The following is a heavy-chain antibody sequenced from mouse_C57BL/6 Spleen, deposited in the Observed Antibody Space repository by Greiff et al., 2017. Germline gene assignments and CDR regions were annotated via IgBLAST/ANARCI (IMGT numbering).Heavy chain of an antibody. CDR1: GYTFTSYT. CDR3: ALTAQAMDAMDY. CDR2: INPSSGYT. D-gene: IGHD3-2*02. V-gene: IGHV1-4*01. J-gene: IGHJ4*01. Sequence: VKLQESGAELARPGASVKMSCKASGYTFTSYTMHWVKQRPGQGLEWIGYINPSSGYTKYNQKFKDKATLTADKSSSTAYMQLSSLTSEDSAVYYCALTAQAMDAMDYWGQGTSVTVSS.